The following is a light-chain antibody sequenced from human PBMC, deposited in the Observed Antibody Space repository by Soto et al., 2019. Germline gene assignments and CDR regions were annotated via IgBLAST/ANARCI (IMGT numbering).Light chain of an antibody. Sequence: QSALTQPASVSGSPGQSITISCTGTSSDVGGYNYVSWYQQHPGKAPKLIIYDVSNRPSGVSNRFSGSKSCNTASLTISGVQAEDEDDYYCSSYTSSSPLVFGGGTKLTVL. CDR2: DVS. CDR1: SSDVGGYNY. J-gene: IGLJ2*01. V-gene: IGLV2-14*01. CDR3: SSYTSSSPLV.